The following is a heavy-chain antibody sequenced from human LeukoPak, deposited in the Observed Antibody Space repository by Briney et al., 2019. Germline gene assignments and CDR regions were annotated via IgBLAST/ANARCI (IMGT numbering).Heavy chain of an antibody. CDR1: GFTFKSYR. D-gene: IGHD3-9*01. J-gene: IGHJ5*01. CDR2: TNSDETDI. V-gene: IGHV3-74*01. CDR3: TRGVILTTRTNCFDT. Sequence: GGPLRLSCEASGFTFKSYRKYWARQAPGKGRVWVSRTNSDETDISYADSVKGRFTISRDNAKSTLYLQMNSLRDDDTAVYYCTRGVILTTRTNCFDTWGHGTLVTVSS.